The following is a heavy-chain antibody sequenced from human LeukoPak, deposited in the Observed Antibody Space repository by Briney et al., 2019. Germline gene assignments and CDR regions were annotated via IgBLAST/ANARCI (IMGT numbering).Heavy chain of an antibody. CDR3: ARDPSTGDWGYYYYYMDV. Sequence: ASVKVSCKASGYTFTSYGISWVRQAPGQGLEWMGWISAYNGNTNYAQKLQGRVTMTTDTSTSTAYMELRSLRSDDTAVYYCARDPSTGDWGYYYYYMDVWGKGTTVTVSS. CDR1: GYTFTSYG. CDR2: ISAYNGNT. D-gene: IGHD7-27*01. J-gene: IGHJ6*03. V-gene: IGHV1-18*01.